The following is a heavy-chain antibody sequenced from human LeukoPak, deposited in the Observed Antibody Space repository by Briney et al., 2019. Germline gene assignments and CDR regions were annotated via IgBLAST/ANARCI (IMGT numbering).Heavy chain of an antibody. CDR3: ARVSGSYYPGWFDP. CDR1: GGSISSYY. V-gene: IGHV4-59*01. Sequence: SETLSLTCTDSGGSISSYYWSWIRQPPGKGLQWIGYIDHSGYTNYNRSLKSRVTISVDTSKNQFSLKLSSVTAADTAVYYCARVSGSYYPGWFDPWGQGTPVTVSS. J-gene: IGHJ5*02. D-gene: IGHD1-26*01. CDR2: IDHSGYT.